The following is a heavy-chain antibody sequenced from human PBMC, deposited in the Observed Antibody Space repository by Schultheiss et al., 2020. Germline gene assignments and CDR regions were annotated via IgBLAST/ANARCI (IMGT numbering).Heavy chain of an antibody. V-gene: IGHV4-38-2*01. Sequence: SETLSLTCAVSGYSISSGYYWGWIRQPPGKGLEWIGSIYHSGSTYYNPSLKSRVTISVDTYKNQFSLKLSSVTAADTAVYYCARRVEGMDVWGQGTTVTVSS. CDR2: IYHSGST. D-gene: IGHD3-10*01. J-gene: IGHJ6*02. CDR3: ARRVEGMDV. CDR1: GYSISSGYY.